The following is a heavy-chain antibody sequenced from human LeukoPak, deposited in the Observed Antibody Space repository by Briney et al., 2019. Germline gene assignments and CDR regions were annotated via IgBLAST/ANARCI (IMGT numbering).Heavy chain of an antibody. V-gene: IGHV3-33*01. Sequence: PGGSLRLSCTASGFTFSSYGMHWVRQAPGKGLEWVAVIWYDGSNKYYADSVKGRFTISRDNSKNTLYLQMNSLRAEDTAVYYCARGGGIYGLWDYWGQGTLVTVSS. CDR1: GFTFSSYG. D-gene: IGHD1-26*01. CDR2: IWYDGSNK. CDR3: ARGGGIYGLWDY. J-gene: IGHJ4*02.